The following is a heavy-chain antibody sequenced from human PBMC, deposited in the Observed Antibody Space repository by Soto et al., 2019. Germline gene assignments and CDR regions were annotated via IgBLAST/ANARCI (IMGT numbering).Heavy chain of an antibody. Sequence: PGESLKISCKGSGYSFTSYWIGWVRQMPGKGLEWMGIIYPGDSDTRYSPSFQGQVTISADKSISTAYLQWSSLKASDTAMYYCARHGQYYYGSGSYIWFDPWGQGTLVTVSS. CDR2: IYPGDSDT. V-gene: IGHV5-51*01. CDR3: ARHGQYYYGSGSYIWFDP. J-gene: IGHJ5*02. D-gene: IGHD3-10*01. CDR1: GYSFTSYW.